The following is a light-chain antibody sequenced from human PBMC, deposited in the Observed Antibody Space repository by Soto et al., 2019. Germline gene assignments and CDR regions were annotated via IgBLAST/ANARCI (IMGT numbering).Light chain of an antibody. CDR3: SSYAGSTV. Sequence: QSALTQPPSASGSPGQSVTISCSGTSSDVGGYNYVSWYQQHPGKAPKLMIYEVSKRPSGVPDRFSGSKSGNTASLTVSGLHAEDEADYYCSSYAGSTVFGTGTKVTVL. CDR2: EVS. V-gene: IGLV2-8*01. J-gene: IGLJ1*01. CDR1: SSDVGGYNY.